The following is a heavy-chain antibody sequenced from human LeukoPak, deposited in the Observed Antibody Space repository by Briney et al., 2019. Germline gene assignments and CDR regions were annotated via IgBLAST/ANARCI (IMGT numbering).Heavy chain of an antibody. D-gene: IGHD3-3*01. V-gene: IGHV3-7*01. CDR1: GFTISSYW. CDR3: AGEVWVKYDFWSGYSDY. CDR2: IKQDGSDK. J-gene: IGHJ4*02. Sequence: GGSLRLSCVVSGFTISSYWMSWVRQAPGKGLEWVANIKQDGSDKYYVDSVKGRFTISRDNAKNSLYLQMNSLRAEDTAVYYCAGEVWVKYDFWSGYSDYWGQGTPVTVSS.